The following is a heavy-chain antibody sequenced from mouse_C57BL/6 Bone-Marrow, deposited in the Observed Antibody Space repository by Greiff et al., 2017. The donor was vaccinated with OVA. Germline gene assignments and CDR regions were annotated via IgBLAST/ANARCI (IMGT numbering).Heavy chain of an antibody. CDR2: ISGGGGNT. J-gene: IGHJ4*01. V-gene: IGHV5-9*01. CDR1: GFTFSSYT. CDR3: ARRGDY. Sequence: EVQGMESGGGLVKPGGSLKLSCAASGFTFSSYTMSWVRQTPEKRLEWVATISGGGGNTYYPDSVKGRFTISRDNAKNTLYLQMSSLRSEDTALYYCARRGDYWGQGTSVTVSS.